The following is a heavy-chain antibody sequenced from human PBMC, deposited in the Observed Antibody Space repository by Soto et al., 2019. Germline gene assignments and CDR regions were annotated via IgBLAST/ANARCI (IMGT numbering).Heavy chain of an antibody. V-gene: IGHV3-23*01. J-gene: IGHJ5*02. CDR1: GFTFNSYA. CDR2: ISGIGGTT. D-gene: IGHD2-8*02. CDR3: TRDLNHDTGP. Sequence: PGGSLRLSCAASGFTFNSYAMSWVRQAPGKGLEWVSAISGIGGTTYYADSVKGRFTISRDNAKNSVYLQMNSLRGEDTALYYCTRDLNHDTGPWGQGTQVTVSS.